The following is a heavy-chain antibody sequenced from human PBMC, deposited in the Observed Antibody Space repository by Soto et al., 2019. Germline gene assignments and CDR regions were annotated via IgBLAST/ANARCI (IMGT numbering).Heavy chain of an antibody. CDR2: VNHRGSA. CDR1: GGPFSGVY. J-gene: IGHJ5*02. D-gene: IGHD2-21*01. V-gene: IGHV4-34*01. CDR3: ARDAFCGSGTCRVGHWFDP. Sequence: SETLSLTCAVSGGPFSGVYWSWIRQPPGKGLEWIGGVNHRGSANYNPSLESRVTMSVDTSKNQFSLKLTSVTAADSAVYYCARDAFCGSGTCRVGHWFDPWAREPWSPSPQ.